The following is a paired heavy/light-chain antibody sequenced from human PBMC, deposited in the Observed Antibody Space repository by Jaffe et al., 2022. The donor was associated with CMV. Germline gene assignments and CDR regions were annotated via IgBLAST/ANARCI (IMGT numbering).Heavy chain of an antibody. J-gene: IGHJ4*02. V-gene: IGHV3-48*02. D-gene: IGHD2-15*01. CDR2: VRSSDGEK. CDR3: AREGGGAYLTH. Sequence: EVQLVESGGGLVQPGGSLRLSCTASGFTFSGYTMTWVRQAPGKGLEWVSYVRSSDGEKFYADSVRGRFTISRDNVKNSLYLQMNSLRDDDTAVYYCAREGGGAYLTHWGQGTLVTVSS. CDR1: GFTFSGYT.
Light chain of an antibody. CDR2: WAS. Sequence: IVMTQSPDSLAVSLGERATVNCRSSQSVLFSSNNKNYLAWYQQKPGQPPKLLIYWASTRESGVPDRFSGSGSGTDFTLTISSLQAEDVAVYYCQQYYSTLHTFGQGTKLEIK. J-gene: IGKJ2*01. CDR3: QQYYSTLHT. CDR1: QSVLFSSNNKNY. V-gene: IGKV4-1*01.